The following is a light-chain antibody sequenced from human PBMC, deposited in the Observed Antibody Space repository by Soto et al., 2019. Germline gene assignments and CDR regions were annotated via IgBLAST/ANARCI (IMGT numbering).Light chain of an antibody. V-gene: IGLV1-40*01. Sequence: HSVLTQPPSVSGAPGQRVTISCTGSSSNIGAGYDVHWYQQLPGTAPKLLIYGNSNRPSGVPDRFSGSKSGTSASLAITGLQAEDEADYYCQSYDRSRSGVFGGGTKLTVL. CDR1: SSNIGAGYD. J-gene: IGLJ3*02. CDR3: QSYDRSRSGV. CDR2: GNS.